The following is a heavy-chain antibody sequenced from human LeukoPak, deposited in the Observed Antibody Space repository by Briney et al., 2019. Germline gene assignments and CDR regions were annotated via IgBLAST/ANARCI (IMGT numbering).Heavy chain of an antibody. D-gene: IGHD3-10*01. V-gene: IGHV3-21*01. CDR1: GFTFSSYS. CDR3: ARGSITMVRGVTRRAFDI. Sequence: PGGSLRLSCAASGFTFSSYSMNWVRQAPGKGLEWVSSISSSSSYIYYADSVKGRFTISRDNAKNSLYLQMNSLRAEDTAVYYCARGSITMVRGVTRRAFDIWGQGTMVIVSS. CDR2: ISSSSSYI. J-gene: IGHJ3*02.